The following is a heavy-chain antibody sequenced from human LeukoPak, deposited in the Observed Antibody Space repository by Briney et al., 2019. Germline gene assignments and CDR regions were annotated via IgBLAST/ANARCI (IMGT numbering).Heavy chain of an antibody. Sequence: ASVKVSCKASGYTFTSYGISWVRQAPGKGLEWVSAISSSGGSTYYADSVKGRFTISRDNSKNTLYLQLNSLRSEDTAVYYCAKVKGSEGYCSITSCLADYWGQGTLVTVSS. CDR3: AKVKGSEGYCSITSCLADY. J-gene: IGHJ4*02. V-gene: IGHV3-23*01. CDR1: GYTFTSYG. CDR2: ISSSGGST. D-gene: IGHD2-2*01.